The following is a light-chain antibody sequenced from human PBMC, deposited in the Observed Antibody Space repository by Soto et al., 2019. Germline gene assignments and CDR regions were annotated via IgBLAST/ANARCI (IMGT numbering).Light chain of an antibody. CDR2: QAS. Sequence: DIQMTQSPSSLSASVGDRVTITCRASQTISGWLAWYQQKPGKAPKLLIYQASSLQDGVPSRFSGSGSGTQFTLTSSSLQADDSATYYCQQYSGFWTFGPGTKVEIK. V-gene: IGKV1-5*03. CDR1: QTISGW. CDR3: QQYSGFWT. J-gene: IGKJ1*01.